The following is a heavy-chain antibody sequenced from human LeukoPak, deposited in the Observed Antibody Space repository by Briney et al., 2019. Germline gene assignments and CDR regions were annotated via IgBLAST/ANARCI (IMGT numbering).Heavy chain of an antibody. CDR3: ARDIVLIAVAVRGSFDI. V-gene: IGHV3-7*03. Sequence: GGSLRLSCVASGFTFSSYWMTWVRQAPGKGLEWVANIKTDGSQIYYVDSVKGRFTISRDNSNNTLYLQMNSLRAEDTALYYCARDIVLIAVAVRGSFDIWGQGTMVTVSS. CDR2: IKTDGSQI. D-gene: IGHD6-19*01. CDR1: GFTFSSYW. J-gene: IGHJ3*02.